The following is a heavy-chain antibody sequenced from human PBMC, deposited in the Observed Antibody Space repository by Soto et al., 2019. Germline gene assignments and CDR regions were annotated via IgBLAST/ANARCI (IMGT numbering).Heavy chain of an antibody. D-gene: IGHD6-6*01. Sequence: GGSLRLSCAASGFTFSSYSMNWVRQAPGKGLEWVSYISSSSSTIYYADSVKGRFTISRDNAKNSLYLQMNSLRDEDTAVYYCARERYSSSAPYYYGVDVWGQGTTVTVS. CDR3: ARERYSSSAPYYYGVDV. J-gene: IGHJ6*02. CDR2: ISSSSSTI. V-gene: IGHV3-48*02. CDR1: GFTFSSYS.